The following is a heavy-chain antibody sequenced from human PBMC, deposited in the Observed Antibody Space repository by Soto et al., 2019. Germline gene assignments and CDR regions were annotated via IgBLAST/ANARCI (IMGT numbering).Heavy chain of an antibody. CDR3: AAAVPADDIGPFYYREV. CDR2: IYYRGSG. Sequence: QVQLQESGPGLVKPSETLSLTCTVSGASISSYHWSWIRQSPGKGLEWIGYIYYRGSGNYNPSLKSRVNILVDATKNQVPLKLGSVAAAGPAGYCLAAAVPADDIGPFYYREVWGQGTTVTVSS. J-gene: IGHJ6*02. CDR1: GASISSYH. D-gene: IGHD4-17*01. V-gene: IGHV4-59*01.